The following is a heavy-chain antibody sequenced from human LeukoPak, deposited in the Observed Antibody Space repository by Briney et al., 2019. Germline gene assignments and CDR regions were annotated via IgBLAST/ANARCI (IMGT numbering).Heavy chain of an antibody. CDR2: IKTDGRTT. CDR1: GMTFSNHW. D-gene: IGHD3-16*01. Sequence: GGSLRLSCAASGMTFSNHWMHWVCQVPGKGLVWVSPIKTDGRTTIYADSVKGRFTISRDNGKSTLYLQMNSLRAEDTAIYYCTTGPSYGYEWWGQGTVVTVSS. J-gene: IGHJ4*02. CDR3: TTGPSYGYEW. V-gene: IGHV3-74*01.